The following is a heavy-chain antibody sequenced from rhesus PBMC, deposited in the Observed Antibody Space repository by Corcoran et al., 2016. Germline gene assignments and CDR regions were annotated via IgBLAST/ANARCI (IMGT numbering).Heavy chain of an antibody. CDR1: GGSISSGSYY. CDR3: ARGGIAAAGTRYFDY. Sequence: QVQLQESGPGLVKPAATLSLTRAVSGGSISSGSYYWSWIRQPPGKRLEWIGYITYSGSTSYNPSLKSRVIISIDTSKNQFSLKLSSVTAADTAVYYCARGGIAAAGTRYFDYWGQGVLVTVSS. V-gene: IGHV4-122*02. J-gene: IGHJ4*01. CDR2: ITYSGST. D-gene: IGHD6-25*01.